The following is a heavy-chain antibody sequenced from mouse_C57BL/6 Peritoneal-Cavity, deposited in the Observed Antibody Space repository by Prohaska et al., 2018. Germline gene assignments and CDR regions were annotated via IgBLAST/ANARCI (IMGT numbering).Heavy chain of an antibody. J-gene: IGHJ2*01. CDR2: ILPGSGST. V-gene: IGHV1-9*01. CDR1: GYTFTGYW. CDR3: ARGTTVPDFDY. Sequence: KLSCKATGYTFTGYWIEWVKQRPGHGLEWIGEILPGSGSTNYNENFKGKATFTADTSSNTAYMQLSSLTTEDSDIYYCARGTTVPDFDYWGQGTTLTVSS. D-gene: IGHD1-1*01.